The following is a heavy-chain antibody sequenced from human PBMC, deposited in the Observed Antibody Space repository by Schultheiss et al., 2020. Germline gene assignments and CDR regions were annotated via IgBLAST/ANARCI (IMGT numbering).Heavy chain of an antibody. V-gene: IGHV3-23*01. CDR1: GFTFSSHA. D-gene: IGHD3-16*01. J-gene: IGHJ4*02. CDR3: AKGGGGYYFDY. CDR2: ISGSGGST. Sequence: WGSLRLSCAASGFTFSSHAMSWVRQAPGKGLEWVSAISGSGGSTYYADSVKGRFTISRDNSKNTLYLQMNSLRAEDTAVYYCAKGGGGYYFDYWGQGTLGTVSS.